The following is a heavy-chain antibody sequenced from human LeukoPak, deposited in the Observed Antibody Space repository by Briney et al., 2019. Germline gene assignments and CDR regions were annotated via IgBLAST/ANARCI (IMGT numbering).Heavy chain of an antibody. CDR1: GGSISSHY. Sequence: SETLSLTCNVSGGSISSHYWSWIRQPPGKGLEWIGYIYYSGSTNYNPSLKSRVTISVDTSKNQFSLKLSSVTAADTAVYYCARKVVTASGYYYGMDVWGQGTTVTVSS. V-gene: IGHV4-59*08. CDR3: ARKVVTASGYYYGMDV. CDR2: IYYSGST. J-gene: IGHJ6*02. D-gene: IGHD2-21*02.